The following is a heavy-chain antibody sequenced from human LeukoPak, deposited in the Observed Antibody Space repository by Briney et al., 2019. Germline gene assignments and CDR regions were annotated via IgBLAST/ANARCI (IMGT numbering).Heavy chain of an antibody. D-gene: IGHD3-3*01. J-gene: IGHJ4*02. CDR1: RFTFSSYG. V-gene: IGHV3-30*02. CDR2: IRYDGSNK. CDR3: AKVRYNGYYDFWSGYEMGY. Sequence: GGSLRLSCAASRFTFSSYGMHWVRQAPGKGLEWVAFIRYDGSNKYYADSVKGRFTISRDNSKNTLYLQMNSLRAEDTAVYYCAKVRYNGYYDFWSGYEMGYWGQGTLVTVSS.